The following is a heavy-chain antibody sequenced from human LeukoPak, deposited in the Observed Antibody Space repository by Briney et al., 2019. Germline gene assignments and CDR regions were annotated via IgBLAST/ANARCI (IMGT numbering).Heavy chain of an antibody. J-gene: IGHJ6*03. CDR1: GGTFSSHA. CDR3: ARGLQYQLLKALGYYYMDV. D-gene: IGHD2-2*01. V-gene: IGHV1-69*05. CDR2: IIPISGTA. Sequence: SVKVSCKASGGTFSSHAIAWVRQAPGQGPEWMGGIIPISGTANYAQKFQGRVTITTAESTSTAYMELSSLTSDDTAVYYCARGLQYQLLKALGYYYMDVWGEGTTVTVSS.